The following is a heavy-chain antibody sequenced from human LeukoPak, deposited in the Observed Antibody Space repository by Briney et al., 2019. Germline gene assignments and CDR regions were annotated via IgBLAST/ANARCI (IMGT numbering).Heavy chain of an antibody. V-gene: IGHV1-2*02. D-gene: IGHD5-24*01. J-gene: IGHJ4*02. CDR2: INLKSGGT. CDR3: ARDFGDGYNAYYFDY. CDR1: AYTFTGYY. Sequence: GASVKVSCKASAYTFTGYYMHWVRQAPGQGLEWMGWINLKSGGTNYAQKFQGRVTMTRDTSISTAFMELSRLRSDDTAMYYCARDFGDGYNAYYFDYWGQGTLVTVSS.